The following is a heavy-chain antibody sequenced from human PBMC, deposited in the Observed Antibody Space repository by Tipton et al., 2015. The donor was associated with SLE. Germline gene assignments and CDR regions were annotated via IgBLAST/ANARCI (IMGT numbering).Heavy chain of an antibody. CDR3: ARVFGGTGYMDV. CDR2: IYYSGST. Sequence: TLSLTCTVSGGSISSAGYYWSWIRQHPGKGLEWIGYIYYSGSTYYNPSLKSRLTISVDTSKHQFSLRLTSVTAADTAVYYCARVFGGTGYMDVWGKGTTVIVSS. CDR1: GGSISSAGYY. D-gene: IGHD3-16*01. J-gene: IGHJ6*03. V-gene: IGHV4-31*03.